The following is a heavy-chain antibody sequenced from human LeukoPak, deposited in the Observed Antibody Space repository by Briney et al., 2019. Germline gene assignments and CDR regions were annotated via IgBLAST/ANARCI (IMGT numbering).Heavy chain of an antibody. Sequence: GRSLRLSCAASGFTFDDYAMHWVRQAPGKGLEWVSGISWNSGSIGYADSVKGRFTISRDNAKNSLYLQMNSLRAEDTALYYCAKDMDAGGSGSYYGMDVWGQGTTVTVPS. CDR1: GFTFDDYA. CDR2: ISWNSGSI. CDR3: AKDMDAGGSGSYYGMDV. J-gene: IGHJ6*02. V-gene: IGHV3-9*01. D-gene: IGHD3-10*01.